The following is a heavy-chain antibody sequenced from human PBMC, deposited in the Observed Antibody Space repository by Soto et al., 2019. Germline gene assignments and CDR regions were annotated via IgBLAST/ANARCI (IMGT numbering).Heavy chain of an antibody. CDR3: ARGRGRYSSGWSWFDP. V-gene: IGHV4-4*02. Sequence: PSETLSLTCGVSGGTIRSPDWWTWVRQPPGKGLEWIGEIFQSGSTNYTPSLESRVTISVDKSKNQFSLPLTSVTAADTAVYFCARGRGRYSSGWSWFDPWGQGILVTVPS. CDR1: GGTIRSPDW. CDR2: IFQSGST. D-gene: IGHD6-19*01. J-gene: IGHJ5*02.